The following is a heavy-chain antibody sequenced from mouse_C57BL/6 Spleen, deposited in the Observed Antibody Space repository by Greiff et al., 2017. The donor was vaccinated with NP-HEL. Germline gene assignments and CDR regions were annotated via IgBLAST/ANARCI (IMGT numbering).Heavy chain of an antibody. CDR3: AREGGSYYFDY. V-gene: IGHV1-50*01. D-gene: IGHD1-1*02. CDR2: IDPSDSYT. Sequence: VQLQESGAELVKPGASVKLSCKASGYTFTSYWMQWVKQRPGQGLEWIGEIDPSDSYTNYNQKFKGKATLTVDTSSSTAYMQLSSLTSEDSAVYYCAREGGSYYFDYWGQGTTLTVSS. CDR1: GYTFTSYW. J-gene: IGHJ2*01.